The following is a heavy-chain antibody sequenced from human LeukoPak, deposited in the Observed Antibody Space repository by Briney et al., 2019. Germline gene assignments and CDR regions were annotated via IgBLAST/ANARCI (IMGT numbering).Heavy chain of an antibody. D-gene: IGHD6-13*01. V-gene: IGHV3-23*01. J-gene: IGHJ4*02. CDR3: AKALVGGSSWYYFDY. Sequence: PGGSLRLSCSASGFTFSTNSMHWVRQAPGKGLEWVSAISGSGGSTYYADSVKGRFTISRDNSKNTLYLQMNSLRAEDTAVYYCAKALVGGSSWYYFDYWGQGTLVTVSS. CDR2: ISGSGGST. CDR1: GFTFSTNS.